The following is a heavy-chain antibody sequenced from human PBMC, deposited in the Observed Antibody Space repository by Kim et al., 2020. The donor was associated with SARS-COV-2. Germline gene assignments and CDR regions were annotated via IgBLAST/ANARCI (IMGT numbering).Heavy chain of an antibody. D-gene: IGHD6-19*01. CDR2: IYYSGST. J-gene: IGHJ4*02. CDR1: GGSISSSSYY. V-gene: IGHV4-39*01. CDR3: ARRPRQWLVPTHFDY. Sequence: SETLSLTCTVSGGSISSSSYYWGWIRQPPGKGLEWIGSIYYSGSTYYNPSLKSRVTISVDTSKNQFSLKLSSVTAADTAVYYCARRPRQWLVPTHFDYWGQGTLVTVSS.